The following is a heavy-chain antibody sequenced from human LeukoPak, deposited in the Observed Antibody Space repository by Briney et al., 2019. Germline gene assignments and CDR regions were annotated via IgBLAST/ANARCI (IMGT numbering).Heavy chain of an antibody. Sequence: QPGGSLHLSCAASGFTVSSNYMSWVRRAPGKGLEWVSVIYSGGSTYYADSVKGRFTISRDNSKNTLYLQMNSLRAEDTAVYYCARESHYYGSGSYTDYWGQGTLVTVSS. CDR2: IYSGGST. D-gene: IGHD3-10*01. CDR1: GFTVSSNY. V-gene: IGHV3-66*01. CDR3: ARESHYYGSGSYTDY. J-gene: IGHJ4*02.